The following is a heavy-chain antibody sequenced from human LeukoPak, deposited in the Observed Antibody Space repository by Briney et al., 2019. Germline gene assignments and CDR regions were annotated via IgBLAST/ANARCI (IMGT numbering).Heavy chain of an antibody. CDR2: INHSGST. CDR3: ARGKQWLIPHYFDY. J-gene: IGHJ4*02. D-gene: IGHD6-19*01. V-gene: IGHV4-34*01. Sequence: LETLSLTCAVYGGSFSGYYWSWIRQPPGKGLEWIGEINHSGSTNYNPSLKSRVTISVDTSKNQFSLKLSSVTAADTAVYYCARGKQWLIPHYFDYWGQGTLVTASS. CDR1: GGSFSGYY.